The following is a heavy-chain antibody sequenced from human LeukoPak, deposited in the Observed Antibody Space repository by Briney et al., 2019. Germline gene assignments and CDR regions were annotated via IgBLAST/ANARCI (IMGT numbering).Heavy chain of an antibody. CDR2: IYYSGST. V-gene: IGHV4-59*01. Sequence: SETLSLTCAVYGGSFSGYYWSWIRQPPGEGLEWIGYIYYSGSTNYNPSLKSRVTISVDTSKNQFSLKLSSVTAADTAVYYCARGRAAAGYYYYYYMDVWGKGTTVTISS. CDR3: ARGRAAAGYYYYYYMDV. CDR1: GGSFSGYY. J-gene: IGHJ6*03. D-gene: IGHD6-13*01.